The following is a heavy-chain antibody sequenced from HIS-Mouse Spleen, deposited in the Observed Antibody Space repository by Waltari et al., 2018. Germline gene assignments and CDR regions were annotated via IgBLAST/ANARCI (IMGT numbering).Heavy chain of an antibody. Sequence: QLQLQESGPGLVKPSETLSLTCTVSGGSISSSSYYWGWIRQPPGKGLEWIGRIYYSGRTYYNPYLKSRVTISVDTSKNQFSLKLSSVTAADTAVYYWAREIPYSSSWYDWYFDLWGRGTLVTVSS. CDR3: AREIPYSSSWYDWYFDL. J-gene: IGHJ2*01. D-gene: IGHD6-13*01. CDR1: GGSISSSSYY. CDR2: IYYSGRT. V-gene: IGHV4-39*07.